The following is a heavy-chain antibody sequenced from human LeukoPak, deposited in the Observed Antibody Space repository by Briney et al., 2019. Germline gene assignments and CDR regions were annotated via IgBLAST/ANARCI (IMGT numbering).Heavy chain of an antibody. Sequence: GGSLRLSCAASGFNFNTFWMTWVRQAPGKGLEWVANIKEDGSEEYYVDSVKGRFTISRDNAKNSLYLQMNSLRAEDTAVYYCARESYSSSWYGNYYYYYGMDVWGQGTTVTVSS. J-gene: IGHJ6*02. D-gene: IGHD6-13*01. CDR3: ARESYSSSWYGNYYYYYGMDV. CDR1: GFNFNTFW. V-gene: IGHV3-7*03. CDR2: IKEDGSEE.